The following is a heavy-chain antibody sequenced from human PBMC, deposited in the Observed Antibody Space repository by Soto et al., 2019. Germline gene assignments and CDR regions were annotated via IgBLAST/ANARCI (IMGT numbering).Heavy chain of an antibody. J-gene: IGHJ4*02. CDR1: GFTFITFD. Sequence: EVQLLESGGGLVQPGGSLRLSCVASGFTFITFDMSWVRQAPGKGLEWVSEISGSDGRTYYADSVNRRFNISRDNSKNTLDLQMNSLRDEDTAVYYCAKGAWLDYWGQGILVTVSS. V-gene: IGHV3-23*01. CDR3: AKGAWLDY. CDR2: ISGSDGRT. D-gene: IGHD3-9*01.